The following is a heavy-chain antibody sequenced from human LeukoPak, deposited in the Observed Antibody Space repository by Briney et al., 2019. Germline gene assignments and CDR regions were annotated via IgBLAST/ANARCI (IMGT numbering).Heavy chain of an antibody. Sequence: SETLSLTCTVSGSSISSYYWSWIRQPAGKGLEWIGRIYTSGSTNYNPSLKSRVTMSVDTSKNQFSLKLSSVTAADTAVYYCARDFDSSGWYDNWFDPWGQGTLVTVSS. CDR2: IYTSGST. CDR3: ARDFDSSGWYDNWFDP. CDR1: GSSISSYY. J-gene: IGHJ5*02. D-gene: IGHD6-19*01. V-gene: IGHV4-4*07.